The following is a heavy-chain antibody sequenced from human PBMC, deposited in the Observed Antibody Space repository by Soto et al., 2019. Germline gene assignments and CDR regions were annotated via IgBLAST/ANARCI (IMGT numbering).Heavy chain of an antibody. V-gene: IGHV4-39*01. D-gene: IGHD1-1*01. CDR3: ARSTGTNSGARYFDL. CDR1: GGSISSSSYY. CDR2: IYYSGST. J-gene: IGHJ2*01. Sequence: QLQLQESGPGLVKPSETLSLTCTVSGGSISSSSYYWGWIRQPPGKGLEWIGSIYYSGSTYYNPSLKSRVTISVDTSKNQFSLKLSSVTAADTAVYYCARSTGTNSGARYFDLWGRGTLVTVSS.